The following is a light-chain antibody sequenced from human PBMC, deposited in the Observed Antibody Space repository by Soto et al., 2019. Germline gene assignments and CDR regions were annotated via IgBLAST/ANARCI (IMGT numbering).Light chain of an antibody. CDR3: QRYGG. V-gene: IGKV3-20*01. J-gene: IGKJ1*01. CDR2: SAS. Sequence: EIVLAQSPATLSLSPGDRATLSCGASQSVSRSYLAWYQQKPGQAPRLLIYSASSRATGIPDRFSGSGSGTDFTLTISRLEPEDFAVYYCQRYGGFGQGTKVDIK. CDR1: QSVSRSY.